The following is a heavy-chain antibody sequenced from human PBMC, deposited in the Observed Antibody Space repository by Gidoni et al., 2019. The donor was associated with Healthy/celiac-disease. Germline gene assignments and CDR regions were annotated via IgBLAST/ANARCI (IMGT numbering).Heavy chain of an antibody. CDR1: GFTFSSYA. J-gene: IGHJ5*02. D-gene: IGHD3-22*01. V-gene: IGHV3-30-3*01. CDR3: ARGYYYDSSTWFDP. Sequence: QVQLVESGGGVVQPGRSLRLSCAASGFTFSSYAMHWVRQAPGKGLEWVAVISYDGSNKYYADSVKGRFPISRDNSKNTLYLQMNSLRAEDTAVYYCARGYYYDSSTWFDPWGQGTLVTVSS. CDR2: ISYDGSNK.